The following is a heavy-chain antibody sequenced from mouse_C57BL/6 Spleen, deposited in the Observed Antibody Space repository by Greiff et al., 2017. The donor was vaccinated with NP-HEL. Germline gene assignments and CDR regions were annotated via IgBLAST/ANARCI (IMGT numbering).Heavy chain of an antibody. J-gene: IGHJ2*01. CDR2: INPNNGGT. CDR1: GYTFTDYY. Sequence: EAQLQQSGPELVKPGASVKISCKASGYTFTDYYMNWVKQSHGKSLEWIGDINPNNGGTSYNQKFKGKATLTVDKSSSTAYMELRSLTSEDSAVYYWARSEGIYYGNYGNFDYWGQGTTLTVSS. V-gene: IGHV1-26*01. D-gene: IGHD2-1*01. CDR3: ARSEGIYYGNYGNFDY.